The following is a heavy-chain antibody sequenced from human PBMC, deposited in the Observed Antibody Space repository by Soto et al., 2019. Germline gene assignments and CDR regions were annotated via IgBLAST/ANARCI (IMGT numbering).Heavy chain of an antibody. CDR1: GYTFTSYY. CDR3: ARPPYPGCINAVCYPLDY. V-gene: IGHV1-46*01. CDR2: INPSGGST. J-gene: IGHJ4*02. Sequence: QVQLVQSGAEVKKPGASVKISCKASGYTFTSYYMHWVRQAPGQGLEWMGIINPSGGSTNYAQKLQGRVAMTRATSTSTVYMEFNILISEDTAVYYCARPPYPGCINAVCYPLDYWGQGTLVTVSS. D-gene: IGHD2-8*01.